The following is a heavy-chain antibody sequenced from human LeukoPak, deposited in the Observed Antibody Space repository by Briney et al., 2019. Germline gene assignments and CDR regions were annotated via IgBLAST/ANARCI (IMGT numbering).Heavy chain of an antibody. CDR1: GFTFSSYD. J-gene: IGHJ4*02. CDR2: IRYDGNNK. V-gene: IGHV3-30*02. Sequence: GGSLRLSCAASGFTFSSYDMHWVRQAPGKGLEWVALIRYDGNNKYYADSVKGRFTISRDTSRNTLYLQMNSLREEDTAVYYCVKDNPVLDQWGQGTLVTVSS. CDR3: VKDNPVLDQ. D-gene: IGHD1-14*01.